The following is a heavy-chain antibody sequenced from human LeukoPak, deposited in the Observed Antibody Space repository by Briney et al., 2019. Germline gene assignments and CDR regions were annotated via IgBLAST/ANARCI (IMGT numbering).Heavy chain of an antibody. D-gene: IGHD2-8*02. CDR3: ARGDFHYGDTGGSFPINSLDW. CDR2: IYPDDSET. J-gene: IGHJ4*02. Sequence: GTSLKISCKASGYSFPIYSIAWVRQIRGKGLEWMGIIYPDDSETTYSPSFQGQVTISVDKSINTAYLQWSSLKASDTAMYFCARGDFHYGDTGGSFPINSLDWWGQGTLVTVSS. V-gene: IGHV5-51*01. CDR1: GYSFPIYS.